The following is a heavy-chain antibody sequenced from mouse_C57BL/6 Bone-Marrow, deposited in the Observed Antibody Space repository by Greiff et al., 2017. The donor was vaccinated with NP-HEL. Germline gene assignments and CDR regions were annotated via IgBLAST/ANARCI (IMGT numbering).Heavy chain of an antibody. CDR1: GYTFTSYT. J-gene: IGHJ4*01. CDR3: ARSYYYAFYYAMDY. D-gene: IGHD1-1*01. CDR2: INPSSGYT. Sequence: QVQLQQSGAELARPGASVKMSCKASGYTFTSYTMHWVKQRPGQGLEWIGYINPSSGYTKYNQKFKDKATLTADKSSSTAYMQLSSLTSDDSAVYYCARSYYYAFYYAMDYWGQGTSVTVSS. V-gene: IGHV1-4*01.